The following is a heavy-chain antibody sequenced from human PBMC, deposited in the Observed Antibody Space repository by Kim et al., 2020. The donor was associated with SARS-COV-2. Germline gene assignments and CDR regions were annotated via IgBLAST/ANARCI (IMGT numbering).Heavy chain of an antibody. CDR3: ARTYSGRYWDAFDI. J-gene: IGHJ3*02. V-gene: IGHV3-30-3*01. Sequence: GGSLRLSCAASGFTFSSYAMHWVRQAPGKGLEWVAVISYDGSNKYYADSVKGRFTISRDNSKNTLYLQMNSLRAEDTAVYYCARTYSGRYWDAFDIWGQG. CDR2: ISYDGSNK. CDR1: GFTFSSYA. D-gene: IGHD1-26*01.